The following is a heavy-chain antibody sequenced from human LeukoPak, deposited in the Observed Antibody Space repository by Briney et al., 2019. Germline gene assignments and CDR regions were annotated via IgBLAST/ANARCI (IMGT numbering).Heavy chain of an antibody. Sequence: GGSLRLSCAASGFPFRDYYMTWIRQAPGKGLEWISYISRSGDTLYYADSVEGRFTISRDNAKISLFLQMNSLRADDTAVYYCAREVVIFPDYYYYGMDVWGQGTTVTVSS. CDR2: ISRSGDTL. D-gene: IGHD3-9*01. CDR1: GFPFRDYY. CDR3: AREVVIFPDYYYYGMDV. V-gene: IGHV3-11*01. J-gene: IGHJ6*02.